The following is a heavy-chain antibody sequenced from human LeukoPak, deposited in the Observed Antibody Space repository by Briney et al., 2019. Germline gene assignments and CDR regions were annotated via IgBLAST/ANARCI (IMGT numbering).Heavy chain of an antibody. CDR3: ARGEDTSKARY. V-gene: IGHV3-48*03. J-gene: IGHJ4*02. Sequence: GGSLRLSCAVSGFTFRSYEMNWVRQAPGKGLEWVSYISSSSSTIYYADSVKGRFTISRDNAKNSLYLQMNSLRAEDTAVYYCARGEDTSKARYWSQGTLVTVS. CDR2: ISSSSSTI. CDR1: GFTFRSYE. D-gene: IGHD5-18*01.